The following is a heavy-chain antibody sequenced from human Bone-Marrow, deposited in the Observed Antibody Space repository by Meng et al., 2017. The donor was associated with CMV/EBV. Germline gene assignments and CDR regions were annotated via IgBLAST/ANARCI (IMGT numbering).Heavy chain of an antibody. V-gene: IGHV4-61*01. CDR1: GGSVSSGSYY. Sequence: SETLSLTCTVSGGSVSSGSYYWSWIRQPPGKGLEWIGYIYYSGSTNYNPSLKSRVTISVDTSKNQFSLKLSSVTAADTAVYYCARLLYYYGMDVWGQGTTVTVSS. CDR2: IYYSGST. J-gene: IGHJ6*02. CDR3: ARLLYYYGMDV.